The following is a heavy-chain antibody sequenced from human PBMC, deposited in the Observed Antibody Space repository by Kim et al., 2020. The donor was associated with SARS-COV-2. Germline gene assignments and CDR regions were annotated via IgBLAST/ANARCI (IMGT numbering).Heavy chain of an antibody. D-gene: IGHD3-22*01. J-gene: IGHJ6*02. CDR1: GYTFTSYG. CDR3: ARQVYYDSSGYYYYYYGMDV. Sequence: ASVKVSCKASGYTFTSYGISWVRQAPGQGLEWMGWISAYNGNTNYAQKLQGRVTMTTDTSTSTAYMELRSLRSDDTAVYYCARQVYYDSSGYYYYYYGMDVWGQGTTVTVSS. CDR2: ISAYNGNT. V-gene: IGHV1-18*01.